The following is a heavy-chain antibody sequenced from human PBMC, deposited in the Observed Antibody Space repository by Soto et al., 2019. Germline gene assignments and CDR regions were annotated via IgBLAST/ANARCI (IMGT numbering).Heavy chain of an antibody. CDR3: VSDRGYGHASVPYS. Sequence: ESGGGVVQPGRSLRLSCAASVFTFTSYGMHWVRQAPGTRLEWVAVISYDGGLQHYADSVKGRFTISRDNSKNMVLLQMNSLRAEGTAVYYCVSDRGYGHASVPYSWGQGTLVSVSS. V-gene: IGHV3-30*05. J-gene: IGHJ4*02. D-gene: IGHD5-18*01. CDR1: VFTFTSYG. CDR2: ISYDGGLQ.